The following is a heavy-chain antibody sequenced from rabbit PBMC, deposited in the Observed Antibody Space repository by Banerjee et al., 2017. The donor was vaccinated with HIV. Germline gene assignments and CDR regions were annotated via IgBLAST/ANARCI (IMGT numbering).Heavy chain of an antibody. D-gene: IGHD1-1*01. CDR3: ARSSTSDYSIAAYL. J-gene: IGHJ3*01. CDR2: INIGSGSA. CDR1: GFTLSSSHW. Sequence: QEQLVESGGGLVQPERSLTLTCTASGFTLSSSHWICWVRQAPGKGLEWIGCINIGSGSAYYASWVISRFTITKTSSTTVTLQMTSLTSADTATYFCARSSTSDYSIAAYLWGQGTLVTVS. V-gene: IGHV1S45*01.